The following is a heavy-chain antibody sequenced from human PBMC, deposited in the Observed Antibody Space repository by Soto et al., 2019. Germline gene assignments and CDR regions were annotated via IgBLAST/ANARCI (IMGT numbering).Heavy chain of an antibody. V-gene: IGHV4-34*01. Sequence: SETLSLTCAVYGGSFTGNYRSWIRQPPGKGLEWIGEVNDSGSTNFNPSLKSRVTISVDTSKKQFTLKLTSVTAADTAVYYCATDSATSYFGMDVWGRGTTVTVS. CDR2: VNDSGST. CDR1: GGSFTGNY. J-gene: IGHJ6*02. D-gene: IGHD1-26*01. CDR3: ATDSATSYFGMDV.